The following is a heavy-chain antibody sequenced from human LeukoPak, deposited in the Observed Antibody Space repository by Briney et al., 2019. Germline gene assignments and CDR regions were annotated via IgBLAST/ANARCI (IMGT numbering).Heavy chain of an antibody. D-gene: IGHD3-22*01. CDR1: GFIVSDYY. J-gene: IGHJ5*02. CDR3: ARGPSSDYGA. Sequence: GGSLRLSCAVSGFIVSDYYMSWVRQAPGKGLEWVSVIYSSGSAYYADSVKGRFTISRDNSKNTLYLQMNSLRAGDTAIYYCARGPSSDYGAWGQGTLVTVSS. V-gene: IGHV3-53*01. CDR2: IYSSGSA.